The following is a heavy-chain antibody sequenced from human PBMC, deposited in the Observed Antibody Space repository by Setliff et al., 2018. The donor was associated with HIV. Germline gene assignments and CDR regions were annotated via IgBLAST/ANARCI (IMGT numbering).Heavy chain of an antibody. D-gene: IGHD3-3*01. CDR2: INQDGSEK. CDR3: AKGPGFLTDF. CDR1: GFTFSSYS. V-gene: IGHV3-7*03. J-gene: IGHJ4*02. Sequence: GGSLRLSCAASGFTFSSYSMNWVRQAPGKGLEWVANINQDGSEKHYVDSVKGRFTVSRDNAKNSVHLQVNSLRDEDTAVYYCAKGPGFLTDFWGQGTLVTVSS.